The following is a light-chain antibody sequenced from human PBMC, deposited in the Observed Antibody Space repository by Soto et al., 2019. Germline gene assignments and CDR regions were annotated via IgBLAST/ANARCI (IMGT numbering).Light chain of an antibody. Sequence: VLTQPPSASGTPGQRVTISCSGSSSNIGSNYVYWYQQLPGTAPKLLIYRNNQRPSGVPDRFSGSKSGTSASLAISGLRSEDEADYYCAAWDDSLRGVFGGGTKVTVL. J-gene: IGLJ2*01. V-gene: IGLV1-47*01. CDR1: SSNIGSNY. CDR2: RNN. CDR3: AAWDDSLRGV.